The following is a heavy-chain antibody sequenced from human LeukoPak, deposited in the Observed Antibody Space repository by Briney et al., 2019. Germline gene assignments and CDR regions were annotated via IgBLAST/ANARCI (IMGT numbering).Heavy chain of an antibody. D-gene: IGHD5-24*01. CDR2: INHSGST. Sequence: PSETLSLTCAVYGGSFSGYYWSWIRQPPGKGLEWIGEINHSGSTNYNPSLKSRVTISVDTSKNQFSLKLSSVTAADTAVYYCARGGYGHKDWGQGTLVTVSS. V-gene: IGHV4-34*01. CDR1: GGSFSGYY. CDR3: ARGGYGHKD. J-gene: IGHJ4*02.